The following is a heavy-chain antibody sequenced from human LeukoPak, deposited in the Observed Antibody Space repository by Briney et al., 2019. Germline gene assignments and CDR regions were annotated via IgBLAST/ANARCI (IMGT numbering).Heavy chain of an antibody. D-gene: IGHD6-19*01. CDR1: GFTFINYW. V-gene: IGHV3-7*01. J-gene: IGHJ4*02. Sequence: GGSLRLSCAASGFTFINYWMGWVRQAPGKGLEWVANIKQDGSETYYVGSVKGRFTISRDNAKNSLYLQMNSLRAEDTAVYYCARWGYTNGWYYFENWGQGTLVTVSS. CDR2: IKQDGSET. CDR3: ARWGYTNGWYYFEN.